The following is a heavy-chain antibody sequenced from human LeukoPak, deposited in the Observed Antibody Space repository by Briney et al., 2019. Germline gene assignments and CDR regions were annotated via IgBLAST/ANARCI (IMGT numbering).Heavy chain of an antibody. V-gene: IGHV3-30-3*01. Sequence: PGGSLRLSCAASGFTFSAYAFYWVRQAPGKGLEWVAFISYDGTNKYYADSVKGRFTFSRDNSKSTLYLQMNSLRAEDTAIYYCARDSEGSYYDSSKLFFDYWGQGTLVTVSS. CDR1: GFTFSAYA. D-gene: IGHD3-22*01. CDR3: ARDSEGSYYDSSKLFFDY. CDR2: ISYDGTNK. J-gene: IGHJ4*02.